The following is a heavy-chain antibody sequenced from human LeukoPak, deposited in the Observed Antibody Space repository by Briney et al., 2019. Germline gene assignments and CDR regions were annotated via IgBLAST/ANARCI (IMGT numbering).Heavy chain of an antibody. CDR3: ARALQLWSNYYYYYMDV. D-gene: IGHD5-18*01. CDR1: GDSISSSSYY. CDR2: LYYSGST. J-gene: IGHJ6*03. V-gene: IGHV4-39*02. Sequence: SETLSLTCTVSGDSISSSSYYWGWIRQPPGKGLESIGSLYYSGSTYYNPSLKSRVTISGDTSKNHFSLKLSSVTAADTAVYYCARALQLWSNYYYYYMDVWGKGTTVTVSS.